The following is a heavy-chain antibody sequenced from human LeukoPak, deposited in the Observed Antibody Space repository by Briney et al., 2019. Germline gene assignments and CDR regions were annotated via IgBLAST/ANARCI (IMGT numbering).Heavy chain of an antibody. CDR1: GFTVSSNY. CDR3: ARAGQYYFDY. Sequence: PGGSLRLSCAASGFTVSSNYMSWVRQAPGKGREWGSVIYSGGSTYYADSVKGRFNISRDNSENTLYLQMNSLRAEDTAVYYCARAGQYYFDYWRQGTLVTVSS. D-gene: IGHD4-11*01. V-gene: IGHV3-53*01. CDR2: IYSGGST. J-gene: IGHJ4*02.